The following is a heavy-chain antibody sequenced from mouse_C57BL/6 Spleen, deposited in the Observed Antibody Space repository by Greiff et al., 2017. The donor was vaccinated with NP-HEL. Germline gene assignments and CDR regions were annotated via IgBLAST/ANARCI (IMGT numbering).Heavy chain of an antibody. CDR1: GYTFTSYT. CDR2: INPSSGYT. D-gene: IGHD1-1*01. Sequence: VQLQQSGAELARPGASVKMSCKASGYTFTSYTMHWVKQRPGQGLEWIGYINPSSGYTKYNQKFKDKATLTADKSSSTAYMQLSSLTSEDSAVYYCASDGTLYAMDYWGQGTSVTVSS. V-gene: IGHV1-4*01. J-gene: IGHJ4*01. CDR3: ASDGTLYAMDY.